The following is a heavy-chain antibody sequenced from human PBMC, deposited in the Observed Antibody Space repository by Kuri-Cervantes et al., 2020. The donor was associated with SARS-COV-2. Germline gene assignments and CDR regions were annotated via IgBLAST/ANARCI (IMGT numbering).Heavy chain of an antibody. CDR2: IIPIFGTA. V-gene: IGHV1-69*13. Sequence: SVKVSCKASGGTFSSYAISWVRQAPGQGLEWMGGIIPIFGTANYAQKFQGRVTITADESTSTAYMELSSLRSEDTAVYYCARVRGGVVVVPAALKPYYYYYGMDVWGQGTTVTVSS. J-gene: IGHJ6*02. D-gene: IGHD2-2*01. CDR1: GGTFSSYA. CDR3: ARVRGGVVVVPAALKPYYYYYGMDV.